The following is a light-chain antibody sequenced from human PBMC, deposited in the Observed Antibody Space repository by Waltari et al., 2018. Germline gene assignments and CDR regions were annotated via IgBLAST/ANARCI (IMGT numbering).Light chain of an antibody. CDR3: NSYTDPTWV. V-gene: IGLV2-14*03. J-gene: IGLJ3*02. Sequence: QSVLTQPASVSGSPGQTITISCPGTSSAGGDYYYLSWYQQHPGTAPKVLIYDFSKRPSGVSNRFSGSKSGNTAFLTIAGLQPDDEADYYCNSYTDPTWVCGGGTKLTVL. CDR1: SSAGGDYYY. CDR2: DFS.